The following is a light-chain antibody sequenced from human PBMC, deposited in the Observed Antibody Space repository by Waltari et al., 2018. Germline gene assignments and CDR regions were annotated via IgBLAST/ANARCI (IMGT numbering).Light chain of an antibody. CDR1: SSDDGGSKY. CDR2: DVS. J-gene: IGLJ3*02. V-gene: IGLV2-14*01. CDR3: SSYTSSNTWV. Sequence: QSALTQPASVSGSPGQSITISCTGTSSDDGGSKYVSWYQQHPGKAPKVMIYDVSKRPSGVSNRFSGSKSGNTVSLTISGLQAEDEADYYCSSYTSSNTWVFGGGTKLTVL.